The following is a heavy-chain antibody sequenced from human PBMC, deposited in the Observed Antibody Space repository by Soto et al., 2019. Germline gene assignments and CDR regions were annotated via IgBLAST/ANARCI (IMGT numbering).Heavy chain of an antibody. J-gene: IGHJ4*02. V-gene: IGHV3-23*01. D-gene: IGHD3-22*01. CDR2: IRDGGEST. Sequence: PGGSLRLSCAFSGFIFGNYMMTWVRQAPGKGLEWVSTIRDGGESTYYADSVKGRFTISRDNSKNTLYLQMNSLRAEDTAVYYCARDYDSSGYPRYYFDYWGQGTLVTVSS. CDR3: ARDYDSSGYPRYYFDY. CDR1: GFIFGNYM.